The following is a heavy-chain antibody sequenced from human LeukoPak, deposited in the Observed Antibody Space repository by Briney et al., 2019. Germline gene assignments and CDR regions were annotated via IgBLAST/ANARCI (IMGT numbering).Heavy chain of an antibody. CDR2: ISGSGGST. V-gene: IGHV3-23*01. CDR1: GFTFSSYA. D-gene: IGHD3-9*01. J-gene: IGHJ4*02. Sequence: GGSLRLSCAASGFTFSSYAMSWVRQAPGKGLEWVSAISGSGGSTYYADSVKGRFTISRDNSKNTLYLQMNSLTAEDQAVYYCGKVKNDFLTGYYPYYFDYWGQGTLVTVSS. CDR3: GKVKNDFLTGYYPYYFDY.